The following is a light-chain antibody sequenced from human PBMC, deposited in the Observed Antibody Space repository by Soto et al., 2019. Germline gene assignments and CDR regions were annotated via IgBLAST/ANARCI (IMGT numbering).Light chain of an antibody. CDR1: QSVSNNY. J-gene: IGKJ1*01. CDR3: QQYGSSGT. V-gene: IGKV3-20*01. CDR2: GAS. Sequence: SPSNPSLSPGERHTPSFGASQSVSNNYLAWYQQKPGQAPRLLIYGASNRATGIPDRFSGSGSGTDFTLTISRLEPEDFAVYYCQQYGSSGTFGQGTKVDIK.